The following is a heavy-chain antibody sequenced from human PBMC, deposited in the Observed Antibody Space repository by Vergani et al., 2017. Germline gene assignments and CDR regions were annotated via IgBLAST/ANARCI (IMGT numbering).Heavy chain of an antibody. V-gene: IGHV6-1*01. CDR3: ARDPYSSGWYFDY. CDR2: TYYRSQWYN. CDR1: GDRVSSNSAA. J-gene: IGHJ4*02. Sequence: QVQLQQSGPGLVKPSQTLSLTCAISGDRVSSNSAAWNWIRQSPSRGLECLGRTYYRSQWYNDYAVSVKRRITIKPETSKNQFSLQLNSVTPEDTAVYYCARDPYSSGWYFDYWGQGTLVTVSS. D-gene: IGHD6-19*01.